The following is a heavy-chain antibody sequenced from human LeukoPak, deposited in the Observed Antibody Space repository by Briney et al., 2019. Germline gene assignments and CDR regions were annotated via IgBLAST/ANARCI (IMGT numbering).Heavy chain of an antibody. CDR1: GFTFSSYS. Sequence: SGGSLRLSCAASGFTFSSYSMNWVRQAPGKGLEWVSSIGSSSSYIYYADSVKGRFTISRDNAKNSLYLQMNSLRAEDTAVYYCASAGFRGYSYGYMVYWGQGTLVTVSS. D-gene: IGHD5-18*01. CDR3: ASAGFRGYSYGYMVY. J-gene: IGHJ4*02. CDR2: IGSSSSYI. V-gene: IGHV3-21*01.